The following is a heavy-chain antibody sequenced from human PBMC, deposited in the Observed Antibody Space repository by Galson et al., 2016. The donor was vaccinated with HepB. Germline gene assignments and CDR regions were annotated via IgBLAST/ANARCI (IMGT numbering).Heavy chain of an antibody. J-gene: IGHJ4*02. CDR2: ISGSGNTR. D-gene: IGHD5-12*01. CDR3: ARSPYSGYHSDY. Sequence: SLRLSCAASGLTFGDFYMSWIRQAPGKGLEWVSSISGSGNTRYYADSVKGRFTISRDNAKNSLYLQMNSLRAEDTAVYYCARSPYSGYHSDYWGQGTLVTVSS. V-gene: IGHV3-11*04. CDR1: GLTFGDFY.